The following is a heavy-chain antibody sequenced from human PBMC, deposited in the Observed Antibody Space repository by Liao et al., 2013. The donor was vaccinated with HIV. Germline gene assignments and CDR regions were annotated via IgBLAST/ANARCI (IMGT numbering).Heavy chain of an antibody. J-gene: IGHJ4*02. CDR1: GDSISGGNYF. CDR2: IYTSGST. Sequence: QVELQESGPGLVKPSQPLSLSCTVSGDSISGGNYFLNWIRQPAGKGLEWLGRIYTSGSTNYNPSLKSRVTMSVDTSKNQFSLKLSSVTAADTAVYYCARGLRKSHFDYWGQGTLVTVSS. CDR3: ARGLRKSHFDY. V-gene: IGHV4-61*02. D-gene: IGHD5-12*01.